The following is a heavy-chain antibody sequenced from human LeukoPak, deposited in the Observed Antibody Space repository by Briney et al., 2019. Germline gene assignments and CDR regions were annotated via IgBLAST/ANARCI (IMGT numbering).Heavy chain of an antibody. CDR1: GLTFSSYS. J-gene: IGHJ4*02. D-gene: IGHD3-22*01. Sequence: PGGSLRLSCAASGLTFSSYSMNWVRQAPGKGLEWVSSISSSSRYIYYADSVKGRFTISRDNAKNSLYLQMNSLRAEDTAVYYCARDEVRYYDSSGYYYGPPFDYWGQGTLVTVSS. CDR2: ISSSSRYI. V-gene: IGHV3-21*01. CDR3: ARDEVRYYDSSGYYYGPPFDY.